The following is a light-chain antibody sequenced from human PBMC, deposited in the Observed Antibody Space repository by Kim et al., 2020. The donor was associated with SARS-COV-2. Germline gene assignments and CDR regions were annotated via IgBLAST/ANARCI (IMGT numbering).Light chain of an antibody. Sequence: FPGERVTLSCRATQSISGTYIAWYQQKPGQAPRLLSYFASKRATGIPDRFSGSGSGTDFTLTISSLEAEDFGLYYCQEYGSSPITFGQGTRLEIK. CDR3: QEYGSSPIT. V-gene: IGKV3-20*01. CDR1: QSISGTY. CDR2: FAS. J-gene: IGKJ5*01.